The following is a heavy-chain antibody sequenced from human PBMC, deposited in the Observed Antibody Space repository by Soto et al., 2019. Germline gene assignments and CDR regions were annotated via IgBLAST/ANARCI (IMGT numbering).Heavy chain of an antibody. CDR1: GFTFSSYA. D-gene: IGHD3-22*01. CDR3: AKALLLYYYDSSGYMYYFDY. Sequence: EVQLLESGGGLVQPGGSLRLSCAASGFTFSSYAMIWGRQAPGKGLEWVSAISGSGGSTYYADSGKGRFTISRDNSKNTLYLQMNSLRVEDTALYYCAKALLLYYYDSSGYMYYFDYWGQGTLVTVSS. J-gene: IGHJ4*02. CDR2: ISGSGGST. V-gene: IGHV3-23*01.